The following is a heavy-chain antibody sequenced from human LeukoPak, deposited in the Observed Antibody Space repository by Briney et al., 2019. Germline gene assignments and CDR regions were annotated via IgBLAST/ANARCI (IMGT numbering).Heavy chain of an antibody. D-gene: IGHD3-22*01. Sequence: ASVKVSCKASGYTFTGYYMHWVRQAPGQGLEWMGWINPNSGGTNYAQKFQGRVTMTRDTSISTAYMDLSRLRSDDTAVYYCARGFTEFYYDSSGYYNYWGQGTLVTVSS. V-gene: IGHV1-2*02. CDR1: GYTFTGYY. J-gene: IGHJ4*02. CDR2: INPNSGGT. CDR3: ARGFTEFYYDSSGYYNY.